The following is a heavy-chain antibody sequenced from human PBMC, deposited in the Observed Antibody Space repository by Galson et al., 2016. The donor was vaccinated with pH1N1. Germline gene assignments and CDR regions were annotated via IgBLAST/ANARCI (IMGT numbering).Heavy chain of an antibody. CDR3: VRGTTAWSGFDY. CDR1: GFSLSGNS. Sequence: LRLSCAASGFSLSGNSMHWVRQSPGKGLVWVSRLRFDGTTTTYADSVKGRFTVSRDSAKNTLYLQMDSLRADDTAVYYCVRGTTAWSGFDYWGPGTLVTVSS. V-gene: IGHV3-74*01. CDR2: LRFDGTTT. J-gene: IGHJ4*02. D-gene: IGHD1-1*01.